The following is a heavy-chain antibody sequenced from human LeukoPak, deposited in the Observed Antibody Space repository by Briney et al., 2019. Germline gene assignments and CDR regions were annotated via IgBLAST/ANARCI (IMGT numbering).Heavy chain of an antibody. D-gene: IGHD3-10*01. CDR2: IYPGDSDT. CDR3: ARSYGPTVDY. V-gene: IGHV5-51*01. J-gene: IGHJ4*02. Sequence: GESLKISCKGSGYSFTSYWIGWVRQMPGKGLEWMGIIYPGDSDTRYSPSFQGQVTISADKSISTAYLELSRLRSDDTAVYYCARSYGPTVDYWGQGTLVTVSS. CDR1: GYSFTSYW.